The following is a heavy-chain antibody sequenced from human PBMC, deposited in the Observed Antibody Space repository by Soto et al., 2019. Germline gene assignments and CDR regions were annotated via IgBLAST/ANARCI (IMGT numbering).Heavy chain of an antibody. Sequence: QVQLVESGGGVVQPGRSLRLSCAASGFTFSSYGMHWVRQAPGKGLEWVAVIWYDGSNKYYADSVKGRFTISRDNSKNTLYLQMNSLRAEETAVYYCARDAEDAIDYWGQGTLVTVSS. CDR3: ARDAEDAIDY. V-gene: IGHV3-33*01. J-gene: IGHJ4*02. CDR2: IWYDGSNK. CDR1: GFTFSSYG.